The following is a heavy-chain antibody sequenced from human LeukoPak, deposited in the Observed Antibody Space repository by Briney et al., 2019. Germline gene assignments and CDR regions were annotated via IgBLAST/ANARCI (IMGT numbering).Heavy chain of an antibody. D-gene: IGHD3-22*01. CDR2: ISSSSSYI. CDR3: ARDIQTYYYDSSGYYPLDY. Sequence: GGSLRLSCAASGFTFSSYSMNWVRQAPGKGLEWVSSISSSSSYIYYADSVKGRFTTSRDNAKNSLYLQMNSLRAEDTAVYYCARDIQTYYYDSSGYYPLDYWGQGTLVTVSS. CDR1: GFTFSSYS. V-gene: IGHV3-21*01. J-gene: IGHJ4*02.